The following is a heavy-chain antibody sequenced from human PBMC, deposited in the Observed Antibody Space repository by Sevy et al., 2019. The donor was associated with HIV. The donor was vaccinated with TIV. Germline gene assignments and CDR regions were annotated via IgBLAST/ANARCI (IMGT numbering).Heavy chain of an antibody. CDR1: GFTFTSYE. D-gene: IGHD4-17*01. CDR2: ISNSGTTI. V-gene: IGHV3-48*03. J-gene: IGHJ4*02. CDR3: ARDLPTSATTVPHFDC. Sequence: GGSLRLSCAASGFTFTSYEMNWVRQAPGKGLEWLSYISNSGTTIYYSDSVKGRFTISRDNARNSLYLQMSSLRAEDTAVYYCARDLPTSATTVPHFDCWGQGTLVTVSS.